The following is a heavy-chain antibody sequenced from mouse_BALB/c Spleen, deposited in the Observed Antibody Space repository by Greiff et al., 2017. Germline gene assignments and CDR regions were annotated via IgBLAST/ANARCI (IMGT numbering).Heavy chain of an antibody. CDR2: IDPANGNT. CDR1: GFNIKDTY. CDR3: ARLLGSTYGSYFDV. D-gene: IGHD1-2*01. V-gene: IGHV14-3*02. J-gene: IGHJ1*01. Sequence: EVKLVESGAELVKPGASVKLSCTASGFNIKDTYMHWVKQRPEQGLEWIGRIDPANGNTKYDPKFQGKATITADTSSNTAYLQLSSLTSEDTAVYYCARLLGSTYGSYFDVWGAGTTVTVSS.